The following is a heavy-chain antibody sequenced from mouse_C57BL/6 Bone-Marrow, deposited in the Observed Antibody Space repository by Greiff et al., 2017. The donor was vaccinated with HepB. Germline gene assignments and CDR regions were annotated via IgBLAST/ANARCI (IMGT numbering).Heavy chain of an antibody. D-gene: IGHD1-1*01. CDR1: GFTFSSYA. Sequence: EVNVVESGGGLVKPGGSLKLSCAASGFTFSSYAMSWVRQTPEKRLEWVATISDGGSYTYYPDNVKGRFTISRDNAKNNLYLQMSHLKSEDTAMYYCARAGSSYNFDYWGQGTTLTVSS. V-gene: IGHV5-4*03. J-gene: IGHJ2*01. CDR3: ARAGSSYNFDY. CDR2: ISDGGSYT.